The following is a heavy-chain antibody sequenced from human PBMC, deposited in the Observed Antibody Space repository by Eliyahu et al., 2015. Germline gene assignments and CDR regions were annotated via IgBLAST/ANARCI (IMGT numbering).Heavy chain of an antibody. CDR1: GGPFXXXA. CDR2: IIPILGTA. Sequence: QVQLVQSGAEVKKPGSSVKVXCKASGGPFXXXAXXXWRQAPGQGLEWMGGIIPILGTANYAQKFQGRVTITADKSTSTAYMELSSLRSEDTAVYYCARGPITIFGEIHVYYYYGMDVWGQGTTVTVSS. V-gene: IGHV1-69*06. D-gene: IGHD3-3*01. CDR3: ARGPITIFGEIHVYYYYGMDV. J-gene: IGHJ6*02.